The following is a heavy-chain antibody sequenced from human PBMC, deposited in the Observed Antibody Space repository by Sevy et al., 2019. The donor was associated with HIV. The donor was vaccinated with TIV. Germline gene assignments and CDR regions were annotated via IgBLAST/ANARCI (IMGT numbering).Heavy chain of an antibody. CDR2: LSFGCGKI. J-gene: IGHJ4*02. Sequence: GGSLRLSCAASGFAFYDYSMSWIRQAPGKGLEWVATLSFGCGKINYADSVKGRFTISRDNSKNSFYLQMDNLRVEDTALYYSAREGCTRPNDYWGQGTRVTVSS. CDR3: AREGCTRPNDY. CDR1: GFAFYDYS. V-gene: IGHV3-23*01. D-gene: IGHD2-8*01.